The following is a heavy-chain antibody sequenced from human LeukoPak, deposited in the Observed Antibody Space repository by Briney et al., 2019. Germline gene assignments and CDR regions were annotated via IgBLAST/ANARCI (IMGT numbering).Heavy chain of an antibody. CDR3: ANTQTAPGYCSGGSCYWALDY. Sequence: SETLSLTCTVSGGSISSYYWSWIRQPAGKGLEWIGRIYTSGSTNYNPSLRSRVTMSVDTSKNQFSLKLSSVTAADTAVYYCANTQTAPGYCSGGSCYWALDYWGQGTLVTVSS. CDR2: IYTSGST. J-gene: IGHJ4*02. D-gene: IGHD2-15*01. CDR1: GGSISSYY. V-gene: IGHV4-4*07.